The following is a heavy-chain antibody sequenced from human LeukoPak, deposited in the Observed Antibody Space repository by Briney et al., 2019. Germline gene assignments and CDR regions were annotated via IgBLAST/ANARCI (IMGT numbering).Heavy chain of an antibody. V-gene: IGHV3-33*01. D-gene: IGHD3-22*01. J-gene: IGHJ3*02. CDR3: ARGHFYDSSDYYHDAFDI. Sequence: PGRSLRLSCAASGFTFRSYCMHWVRQAPGKGLEWVAVIWYDGSNKYYADSVKGRFTISRDNSKNTLYLQMNSLRAEDTAVYYCARGHFYDSSDYYHDAFDIWGQGTMVTVS. CDR2: IWYDGSNK. CDR1: GFTFRSYC.